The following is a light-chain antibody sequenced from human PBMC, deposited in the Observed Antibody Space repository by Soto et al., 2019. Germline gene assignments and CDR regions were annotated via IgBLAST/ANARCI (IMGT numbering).Light chain of an antibody. CDR3: QQYNDWPLT. Sequence: EIVLTQSPATLSLSPGERATLSCRASQSVSSYLAWYQQKPGQAPRLLIYDASNRATGIPARFSGSGSGTDFTLTISSLQSEDSAVYYCQQYNDWPLTFGGGTKVEIK. V-gene: IGKV3-11*01. CDR2: DAS. CDR1: QSVSSY. J-gene: IGKJ4*01.